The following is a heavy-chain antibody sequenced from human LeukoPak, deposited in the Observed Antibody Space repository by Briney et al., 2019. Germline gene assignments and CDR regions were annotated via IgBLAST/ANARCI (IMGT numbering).Heavy chain of an antibody. CDR1: GFTFSTYN. CDR2: ISNTKNER. Sequence: GGSLRLSCAASGFTFSTYNMNWVRQPPGKGLEWGSSISNTKNERYYADSVKVRFTISRNNAKNSLYLQMNSMRAEDTAVYYCAREGRSTSVWCSGGSCYDFDYWGQGVLVTVSS. CDR3: AREGRSTSVWCSGGSCYDFDY. V-gene: IGHV3-21*01. J-gene: IGHJ4*02. D-gene: IGHD2-15*01.